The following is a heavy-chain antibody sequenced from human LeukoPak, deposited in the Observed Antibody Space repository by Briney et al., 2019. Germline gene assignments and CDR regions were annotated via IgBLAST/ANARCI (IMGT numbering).Heavy chain of an antibody. CDR2: INTNTGNP. Sequence: ASVKVSCKASGYTFTSYAMIWVRQAPGQGLEWMGWINTNTGNPTYAQGFTGRFVFSLDTSVSTAYLQISSLKAEDTAVYYCARASARLYSGSYYGGFDYYYGMDVWGQGTTVTVSS. CDR1: GYTFTSYA. V-gene: IGHV7-4-1*02. CDR3: ARASARLYSGSYYGGFDYYYGMDV. D-gene: IGHD1-26*01. J-gene: IGHJ6*02.